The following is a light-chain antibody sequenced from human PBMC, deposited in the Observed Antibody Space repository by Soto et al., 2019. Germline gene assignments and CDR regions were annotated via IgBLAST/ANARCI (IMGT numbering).Light chain of an antibody. Sequence: DIQMTQSPPSLSASVGDTVTITCRASQDISTWLAWYQQKPGKVPKVLIYAASTLQPGVPSRFSGGGSATDFSLTISSLQPEDFATYYCQEVNSFPRAFGQGTKLEIK. J-gene: IGKJ2*01. CDR3: QEVNSFPRA. CDR1: QDISTW. CDR2: AAS. V-gene: IGKV1-12*01.